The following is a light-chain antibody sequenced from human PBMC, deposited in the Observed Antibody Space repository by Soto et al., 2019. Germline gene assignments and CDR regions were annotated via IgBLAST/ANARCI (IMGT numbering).Light chain of an antibody. CDR3: LLSYSGTRV. Sequence: QAVVAQEPSLTVSPGGTITLTCGSNTGAVTGGHYPYWFQQRPGQAPRTLIYDASNKHSWTPARFSGSLLGGKAALTLSGAQPEDEAEYYCLLSYSGTRVFGGGTKVTVL. J-gene: IGLJ2*01. V-gene: IGLV7-46*01. CDR2: DAS. CDR1: TGAVTGGHY.